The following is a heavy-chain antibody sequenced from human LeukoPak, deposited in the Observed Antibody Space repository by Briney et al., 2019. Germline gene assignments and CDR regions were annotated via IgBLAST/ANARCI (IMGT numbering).Heavy chain of an antibody. Sequence: GGSLRLSCAASGFTFSSYSMNWVRQAPGKGLEWVSSISSSSSYIYYADSVKGRFTISRDNAKNSLYLQMNSLRAEDTAVYYCARDNEHTAAHAFDIWGQGTMVTVSS. J-gene: IGHJ3*02. CDR2: ISSSSSYI. D-gene: IGHD5-18*01. CDR1: GFTFSSYS. CDR3: ARDNEHTAAHAFDI. V-gene: IGHV3-21*01.